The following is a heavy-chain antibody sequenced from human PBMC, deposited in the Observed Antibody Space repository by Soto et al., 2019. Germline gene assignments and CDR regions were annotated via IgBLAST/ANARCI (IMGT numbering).Heavy chain of an antibody. V-gene: IGHV4-59*01. J-gene: IGHJ4*02. CDR1: GGSISSYY. Sequence: SETLSLTCTVSGGSISSYYWSWIRQPPGKGLEWIGYIYYSGSTNYNPSLKSRVTISVDTSKNQFSLKLSSVTAADTAVYYCARAGYYDSSGYYQDYWGQGTLVTVSS. CDR2: IYYSGST. D-gene: IGHD3-22*01. CDR3: ARAGYYDSSGYYQDY.